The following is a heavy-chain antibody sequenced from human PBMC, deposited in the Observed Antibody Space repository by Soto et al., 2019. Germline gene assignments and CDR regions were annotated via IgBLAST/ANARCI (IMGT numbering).Heavy chain of an antibody. CDR3: ARGGVLGTAAMGFTYYFAY. V-gene: IGHV3-48*01. Sequence: GGSLRLSCVASGFAFSNYSMNWVRQAPGKGLEWVSYIRSSGSPTYYAGSVKGRFTISRDNAKKSLYLQMNSLKTEDTAVYYCARGGVLGTAAMGFTYYFAYWGQGTLVTVSS. CDR2: IRSSGSPT. CDR1: GFAFSNYS. D-gene: IGHD2-2*01. J-gene: IGHJ4*02.